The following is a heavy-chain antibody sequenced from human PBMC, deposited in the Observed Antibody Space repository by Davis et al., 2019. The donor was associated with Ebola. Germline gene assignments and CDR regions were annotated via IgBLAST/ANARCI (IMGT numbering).Heavy chain of an antibody. Sequence: SETLSLTCTVSGGSISSYYWSWIRQPPGKGLEWIGYIYYSGSTNYNPSLKSRVTISVDTSKNQSSLKLSSVTAADTAVYYCAKVETTVTTGWFDPWGQGTLVTVSS. J-gene: IGHJ5*02. CDR1: GGSISSYY. CDR3: AKVETTVTTGWFDP. CDR2: IYYSGST. V-gene: IGHV4-59*01. D-gene: IGHD4-11*01.